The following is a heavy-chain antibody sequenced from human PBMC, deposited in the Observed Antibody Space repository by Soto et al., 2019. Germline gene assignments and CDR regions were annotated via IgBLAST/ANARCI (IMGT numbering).Heavy chain of an antibody. CDR3: ARASGDDYKSTEYFQL. CDR1: GYSISRGYY. CDR2: IYHSGNT. D-gene: IGHD4-4*01. J-gene: IGHJ1*01. Sequence: PWETLSLTCAVSGYSISRGYYWGWIRQPPGKGLEWIGSIYHSGNTYYNPSLKSRVIVSVDTSKNQFSLNLSSVTAADTAVYYCARASGDDYKSTEYFQLWGRGTLVTVSS. V-gene: IGHV4-38-2*01.